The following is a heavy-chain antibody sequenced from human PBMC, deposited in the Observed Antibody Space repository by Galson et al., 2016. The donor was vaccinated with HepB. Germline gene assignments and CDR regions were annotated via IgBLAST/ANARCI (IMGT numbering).Heavy chain of an antibody. J-gene: IGHJ4*02. CDR1: GASLSINNW. CDR2: IYHSGST. CDR3: AGFDLGGCCTGICSQ. D-gene: IGHD2-8*02. Sequence: LSLTCAVSGASLSINNWWSWVRQTPGKGLEWIGEIYHSGSTNYNPSLKSRVNISVDKSKNQFSLKLSSVTAADTAVYYCAGFDLGGCCTGICSQWGRGSLVTVSA. V-gene: IGHV4-4*02.